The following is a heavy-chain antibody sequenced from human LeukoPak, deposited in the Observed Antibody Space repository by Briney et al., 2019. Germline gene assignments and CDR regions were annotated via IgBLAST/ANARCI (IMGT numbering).Heavy chain of an antibody. CDR1: GYTFTSYD. CDR2: MNPNSGNT. D-gene: IGHD5-24*01. J-gene: IGHJ4*02. CDR3: ARDGYKTTNRAFDY. Sequence: ASVKVSCKASGYTFTSYDINWVRRATGQGLEWMGWMNPNSGNTGYAQKFQGRVTMTRNTSISTAYMELSSLRSEDTAVYYCARDGYKTTNRAFDYWGQGTLVTVSS. V-gene: IGHV1-8*01.